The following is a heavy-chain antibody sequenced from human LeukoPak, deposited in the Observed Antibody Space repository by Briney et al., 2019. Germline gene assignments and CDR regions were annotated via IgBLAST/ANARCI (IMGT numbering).Heavy chain of an antibody. V-gene: IGHV1-46*01. Sequence: ASVKVSCKASGYTFIAYYMHWVRQAPGQGLEWMGIINPSAGSTSSAQKFQGRVTITADKSTSTAYMELSSLRSEDTAVYYCTREGVYSPDPSSYHRYAFDIWGQGTVVTVSS. D-gene: IGHD3-16*02. CDR1: GYTFIAYY. CDR3: TREGVYSPDPSSYHRYAFDI. J-gene: IGHJ3*02. CDR2: INPSAGST.